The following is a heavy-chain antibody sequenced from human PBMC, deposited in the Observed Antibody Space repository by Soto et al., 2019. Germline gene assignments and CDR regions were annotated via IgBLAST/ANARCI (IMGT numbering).Heavy chain of an antibody. D-gene: IGHD1-1*01. V-gene: IGHV4-4*07. J-gene: IGHJ5*02. CDR3: VRDGTKALRDWFDP. CDR1: GSAISGFY. Sequence: QVQLQESGPGLVKPSETLALTCTVSGSAISGFYWTWIRRSDWKGLESIGRIYATGTTDYNPSLKSRVMMSVDTSKKQFALKLRSVTVADTAVYYCVRDGTKALRDWFDPWGQGISVTVSS. CDR2: IYATGTT.